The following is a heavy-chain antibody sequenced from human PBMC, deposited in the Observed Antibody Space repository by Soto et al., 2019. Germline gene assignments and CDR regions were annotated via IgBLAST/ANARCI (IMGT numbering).Heavy chain of an antibody. Sequence: SETLSLTCAVYGGSFSGYYWNWIRQPPGRGLEWLGYMYYTGVTNYNPSLKSRVRMSVDTSKDQFSLNLTSLTAADTAVYYCARGGEPLGYYGLDVWGQGTTVTVSS. CDR2: MYYTGVT. CDR1: GGSFSGYY. J-gene: IGHJ6*02. V-gene: IGHV4-34*11. CDR3: ARGGEPLGYYGLDV.